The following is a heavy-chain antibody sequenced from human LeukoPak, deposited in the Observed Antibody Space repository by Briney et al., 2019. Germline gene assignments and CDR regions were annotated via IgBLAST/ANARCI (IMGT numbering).Heavy chain of an antibody. D-gene: IGHD6-13*01. CDR1: GYSISSGYY. V-gene: IGHV4-61*01. J-gene: IGHJ5*02. CDR3: ARVLAAAGSNWFDP. Sequence: PSETLSLTCTVSGYSISSGYYWSWIRQPPGKGLEWIGYIYYSGSTNYNPSLKSRVTISVDTSKNQFSLKLSSVTAADTAVYYCARVLAAAGSNWFDPWGQGTLVTVSS. CDR2: IYYSGST.